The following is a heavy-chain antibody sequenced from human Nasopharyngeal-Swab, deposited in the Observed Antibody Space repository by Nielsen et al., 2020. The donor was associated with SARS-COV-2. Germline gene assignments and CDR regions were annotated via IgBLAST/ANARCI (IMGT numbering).Heavy chain of an antibody. D-gene: IGHD2-15*01. CDR3: ARDVGGRDNY. CDR1: GFTFSTYW. CDR2: IDTDGTIT. Sequence: GGSLRLFCAASGFTFSTYWMHWVRQPPGKGLLWVSRIDTDGTITDYADSVKGRFTISRDNAKNTLYLQMNSLRAEDTAVYYCARDVGGRDNYWGQGALVTVSS. V-gene: IGHV3-74*01. J-gene: IGHJ4*02.